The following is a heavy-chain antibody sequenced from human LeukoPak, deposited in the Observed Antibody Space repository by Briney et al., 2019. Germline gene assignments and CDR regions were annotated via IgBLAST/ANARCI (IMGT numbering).Heavy chain of an antibody. Sequence: GSLRLSCAASGFAFSSYSMNWIRQPPGKGLEWIGYIYYSGSTNYNPSLKSRVTISVDTSKNQFSLKLSSVTAADTAVYYCARAANRVPQDWGQGTLVTVSS. D-gene: IGHD1-14*01. J-gene: IGHJ4*02. V-gene: IGHV4-59*01. CDR1: GFAFSSYS. CDR3: ARAANRVPQD. CDR2: IYYSGST.